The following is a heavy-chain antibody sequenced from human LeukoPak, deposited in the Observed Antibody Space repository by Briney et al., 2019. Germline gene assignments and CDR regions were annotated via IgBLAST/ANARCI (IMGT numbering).Heavy chain of an antibody. CDR2: ISSSSSYI. V-gene: IGHV3-21*01. J-gene: IGHJ4*02. Sequence: GGSLRLSCAASGFTFSSYSMNWVRQAPGKGLEWLSSISSSSSYIYYADSVKGRFTISRDNAKNSLYLQMNSLRAEDTAVYFCATDGGIRYFDWLFNDYWGQGTLVTVSS. D-gene: IGHD3-9*01. CDR3: ATDGGIRYFDWLFNDY. CDR1: GFTFSSYS.